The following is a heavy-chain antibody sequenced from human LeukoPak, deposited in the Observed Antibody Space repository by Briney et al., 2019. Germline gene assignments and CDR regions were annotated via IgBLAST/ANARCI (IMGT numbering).Heavy chain of an antibody. CDR1: GFIFSDYY. CDR2: ISDGDDKI. V-gene: IGHV3-11*01. J-gene: IGHJ5*02. Sequence: GGSLRLSCVASGFIFSDYYMNWIRQAPGQGLEWISHISDGDDKIDYADSVKGRFSMSRDNAKNSLYLEVSGLRAEDTAVYYCVRGTYYSGSGLGSWFDPWGQGTLVTVSS. D-gene: IGHD2-21*01. CDR3: VRGTYYSGSGLGSWFDP.